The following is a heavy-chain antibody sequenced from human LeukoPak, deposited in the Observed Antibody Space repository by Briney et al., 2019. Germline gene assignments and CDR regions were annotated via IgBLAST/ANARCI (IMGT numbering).Heavy chain of an antibody. D-gene: IGHD5-12*01. CDR2: ISGSGGST. J-gene: IGHJ4*02. CDR1: GFTFSSYA. V-gene: IGHV3-23*01. Sequence: GGSLRLSCAASGFTFSSYAMSWVRQAPGKGLEWVSAISGSGGSTYYADSVKGRFTISRDNSKNTLYLQMNSLRAEDTAVYYCAKDAIRRGYSGYDLGDYFDYWGQGTLVTVSS. CDR3: AKDAIRRGYSGYDLGDYFDY.